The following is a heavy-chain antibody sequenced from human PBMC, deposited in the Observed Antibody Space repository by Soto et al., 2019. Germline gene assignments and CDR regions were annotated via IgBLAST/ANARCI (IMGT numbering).Heavy chain of an antibody. V-gene: IGHV3-23*01. CDR3: ARDLGDQYDFWSDYPAAVDF. J-gene: IGHJ4*02. D-gene: IGHD3-3*01. Sequence: EVQLLESGGGLVQPGGSLRLSCAASGFTFSSYAMDWVRQSSGKGLEWVSYVSGSGRSTYYADSVKGRFTISRDNSKNMVFLQMSSLRAEDTAVYYCARDLGDQYDFWSDYPAAVDFWGQGTQFTVSS. CDR1: GFTFSSYA. CDR2: VSGSGRST.